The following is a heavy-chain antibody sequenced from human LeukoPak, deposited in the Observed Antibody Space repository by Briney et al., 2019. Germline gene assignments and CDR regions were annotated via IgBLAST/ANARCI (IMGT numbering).Heavy chain of an antibody. V-gene: IGHV1-69*13. CDR3: ARDVSPPYYDILTGDEGDY. D-gene: IGHD3-9*01. CDR2: IIPIFGTA. Sequence: ASVKVSCKASGGTFSTYVISWVRQAPGQGLEWMGGIIPIFGTANYAQKFQGRVTITADESTSTAYMELSSLRSEDTAVYYCARDVSPPYYDILTGDEGDYWGQGTLVTVSS. J-gene: IGHJ4*02. CDR1: GGTFSTYV.